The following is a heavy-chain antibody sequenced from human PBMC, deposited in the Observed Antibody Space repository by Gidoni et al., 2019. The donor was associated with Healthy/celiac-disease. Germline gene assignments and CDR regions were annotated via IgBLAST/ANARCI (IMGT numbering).Heavy chain of an antibody. Sequence: QVQLVQSGAEVKKPGSSGKVSCKASGGTFSSYAISWVRQAPGQGLEWMGGIIPIFGTANYAQKFQGRVTITADESTSTAYMELSSLRSEDTAVYYCARVPPDYYGSGSYGAFDIWGQGTMVTVSS. D-gene: IGHD3-10*01. CDR2: IIPIFGTA. CDR3: ARVPPDYYGSGSYGAFDI. V-gene: IGHV1-69*01. J-gene: IGHJ3*02. CDR1: GGTFSSYA.